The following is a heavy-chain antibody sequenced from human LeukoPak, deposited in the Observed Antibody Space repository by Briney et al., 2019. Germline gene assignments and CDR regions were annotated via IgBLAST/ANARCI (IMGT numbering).Heavy chain of an antibody. V-gene: IGHV4-61*02. J-gene: IGHJ4*02. CDR1: GGSISSGSYY. Sequence: SETLSLTCTVSGGSISSGSYYWSWIRQPAGKGLEWIGRIYTSGSTNYNPSLKSRVTISVDTSKNQISLKLSSVTAADTAVYYCARNGPWLHYYYWGQGTLVTVSS. D-gene: IGHD5-12*01. CDR3: ARNGPWLHYYY. CDR2: IYTSGST.